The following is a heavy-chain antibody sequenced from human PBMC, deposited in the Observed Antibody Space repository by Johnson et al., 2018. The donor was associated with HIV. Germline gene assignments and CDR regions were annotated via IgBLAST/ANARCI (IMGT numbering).Heavy chain of an antibody. V-gene: IGHV3-74*01. CDR3: AREPGYSSGPDAFDL. J-gene: IGHJ3*01. D-gene: IGHD6-19*01. Sequence: QLVESGGGLVQPGGSLRLSCAASGFTFSSYWMHWVRQAPGKGLVWVSRINSDGSSTSYADSVKGRITISRDNAKNTLYLQMNSLRAEDTAVYYCAREPGYSSGPDAFDLWGQGTMVTVSS. CDR1: GFTFSSYW. CDR2: INSDGSST.